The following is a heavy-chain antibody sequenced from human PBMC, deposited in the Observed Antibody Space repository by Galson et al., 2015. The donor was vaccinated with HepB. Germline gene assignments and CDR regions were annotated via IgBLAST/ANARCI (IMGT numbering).Heavy chain of an antibody. J-gene: IGHJ5*02. Sequence: SETLSLTCAVYGGSFSGYYWSWIRQPPGKGLEWIGEINHSGSTNYNPSLKSRVTISVDTSKNQFSLKLSSVTAADTAVYYCARGVEYPRFDPWGQGTLVTVSS. D-gene: IGHD2-2*01. V-gene: IGHV4-34*01. CDR2: INHSGST. CDR3: ARGVEYPRFDP. CDR1: GGSFSGYY.